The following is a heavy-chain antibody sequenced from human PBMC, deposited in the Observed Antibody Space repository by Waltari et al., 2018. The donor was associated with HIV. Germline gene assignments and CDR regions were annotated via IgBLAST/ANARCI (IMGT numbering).Heavy chain of an antibody. CDR2: GNPNIGGT. J-gene: IGHJ4*02. V-gene: IGHV1-2*02. Sequence: QVQLVQSGAEVKKPGASVKVSCKASGYTFTGYYMHWVRQAPGQGLGWMGVGNPNIGGTIYAHKSQARVALTRDTSISTADMELGRLQSDATAMYFCGRGVLRGFGVFSDYWCQGTLVIVSS. CDR1: GYTFTGYY. D-gene: IGHD3-10*01. CDR3: GRGVLRGFGVFSDY.